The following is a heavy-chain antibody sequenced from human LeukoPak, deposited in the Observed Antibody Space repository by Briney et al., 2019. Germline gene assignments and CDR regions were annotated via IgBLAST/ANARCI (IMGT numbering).Heavy chain of an antibody. V-gene: IGHV6-1*01. CDR1: GDSVSSNTAA. D-gene: IGHD2-2*01. J-gene: IGHJ6*03. CDR2: TYYRSKWYH. Sequence: SQTLSLTCAISGDSVSSNTAAWSWIRQSPSRGLEWLGRTYYRSKWYHDYALSVKSRITINPDTSKNQFSLKLSSVTAADTAVYYCARVATGIVVVPAAMHYYYYMDVWGKGTTVTVSS. CDR3: ARVATGIVVVPAAMHYYYYMDV.